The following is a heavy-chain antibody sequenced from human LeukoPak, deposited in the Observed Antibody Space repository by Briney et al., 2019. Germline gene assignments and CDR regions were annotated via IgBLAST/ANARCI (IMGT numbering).Heavy chain of an antibody. J-gene: IGHJ4*02. CDR1: GDTFTGYY. CDR3: ARDLRQWLRCLDY. CDR2: INPNSGGT. V-gene: IGHV1-2*02. Sequence: ASVKVSCKASGDTFTGYYMHWLRQAPGQGREWMGWINPNSGGTNYAQKFQGRVTMTRDTSISTAYMELSRLRSDDTAVYYCARDLRQWLRCLDYWGQGTLVTVSS. D-gene: IGHD5-12*01.